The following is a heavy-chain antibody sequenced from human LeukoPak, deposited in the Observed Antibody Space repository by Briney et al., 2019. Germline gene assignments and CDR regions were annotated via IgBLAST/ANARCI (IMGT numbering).Heavy chain of an antibody. CDR2: IVVGSGNT. J-gene: IGHJ6*04. CDR1: GFTFTSSA. CDR3: AAGWYSSGQRHYYGMDV. D-gene: IGHD6-19*01. Sequence: ASVKVSCKASGFTFTSSAVQWVRRARGQRLEWIGWIVVGSGNTNYAQKFQERVTITRDMSTSTAYMELSSLRSEDTAVYYCAAGWYSSGQRHYYGMDVWGEGTSVTVSS. V-gene: IGHV1-58*01.